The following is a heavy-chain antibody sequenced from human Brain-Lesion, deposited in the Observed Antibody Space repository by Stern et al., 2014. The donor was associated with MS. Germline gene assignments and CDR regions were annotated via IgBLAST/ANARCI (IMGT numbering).Heavy chain of an antibody. J-gene: IGHJ6*02. CDR2: INPNTGGT. CDR3: ARDQRGITIFGVVTDYYYLGMDV. Sequence: QVQLVQSGAEVKKPGAPVKVSCKTSGYIFTGYYIHWVRQAPGQGLEWMAWINPNTGGTKHAQKFQGRVTMSRDTSISTAYVDLSSLTSDDTAVYYCARDQRGITIFGVVTDYYYLGMDVWGQGTTVTVSS. CDR1: GYIFTGYY. V-gene: IGHV1-2*02. D-gene: IGHD3-3*01.